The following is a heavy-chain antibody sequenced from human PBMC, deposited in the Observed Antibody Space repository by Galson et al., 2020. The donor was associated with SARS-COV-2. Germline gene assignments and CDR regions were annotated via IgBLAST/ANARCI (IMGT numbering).Heavy chain of an antibody. D-gene: IGHD6-19*01. V-gene: IGHV3-7*01. CDR3: SREGWQGGY. CDR1: GFTFNDFW. CDR2: IKGDGSET. J-gene: IGHJ4*02. Sequence: GGSLRLSCDVSGFTFNDFWMSWFRQAPGKGLEWVANIKGDGSETNYADFVKGRFSISRDNAANSLYQQMNRLRVEDSAVYYCSREGWQGGYWGQGTRVTVSS.